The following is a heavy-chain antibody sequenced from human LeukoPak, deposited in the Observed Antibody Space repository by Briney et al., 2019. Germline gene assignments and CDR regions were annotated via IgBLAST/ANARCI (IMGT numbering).Heavy chain of an antibody. CDR2: IYYSGST. D-gene: IGHD3-22*01. CDR3: ARHIAGSGYQALDF. J-gene: IGHJ4*02. V-gene: IGHV4-59*08. CDR1: GGSISSYY. Sequence: PSETLSLTCAVSGGSISSYYWSWIRQPPGKGLEWIGYIYYSGSTNYNPSLKSRVTISVDTSKNQFSLKLSSVTAADTAVYYCARHIAGSGYQALDFWGQGTLVTVSS.